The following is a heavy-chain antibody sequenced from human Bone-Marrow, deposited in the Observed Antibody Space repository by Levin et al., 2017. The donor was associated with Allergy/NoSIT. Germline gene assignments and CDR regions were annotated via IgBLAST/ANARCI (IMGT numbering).Heavy chain of an antibody. J-gene: IGHJ4*02. CDR2: INPNTGDT. V-gene: IGHV1-2*02. CDR3: ARQNERYFDP. D-gene: IGHD1-1*01. CDR1: GYTFTGYY. Sequence: ASVKVSCKASGYTFTGYYMHWVRQAPGQGLEWMGWINPNTGDTKYAQKFQDRVTMARDTSITTAHMELKRLISDDTAVYYCARQNERYFDPWGQGTLVTVSS.